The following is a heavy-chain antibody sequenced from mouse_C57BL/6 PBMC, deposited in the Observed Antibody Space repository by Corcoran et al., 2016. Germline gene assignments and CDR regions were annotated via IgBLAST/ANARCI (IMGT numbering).Heavy chain of an antibody. CDR2: MNIYSGVP. V-gene: IGHV9-3*01. J-gene: IGHJ1*03. D-gene: IGHD2-5*01. CDR3: ARDSNWYFDV. CDR1: GYTFTTYG. Sequence: QIQLVQSGPELKKPGETVKISCKASGYTFTTYGMSWKKQAPGKGLKWMGWMNIYSGVPTYADDFKGRFALSLETSASTAYLEINNLKSEDTATYFCARDSNWYFDVWGIGTTVTVSS.